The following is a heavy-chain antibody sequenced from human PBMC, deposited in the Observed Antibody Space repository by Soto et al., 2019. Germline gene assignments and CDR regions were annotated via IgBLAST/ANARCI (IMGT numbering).Heavy chain of an antibody. Sequence: LSLTFIVSCDSITSTSSSWTWFRQPPRKSLEWIGYIYHSGSTYYNPALKGRVTISVDRSKNQFSLKLGSVTAADTAVYYCARGETDYGEVGWFDPWGQGTLVTAPQ. CDR3: ARGETDYGEVGWFDP. J-gene: IGHJ5*02. CDR1: CDSITSTSSS. CDR2: IYHSGST. V-gene: IGHV4-30-2*01. D-gene: IGHD4-17*01.